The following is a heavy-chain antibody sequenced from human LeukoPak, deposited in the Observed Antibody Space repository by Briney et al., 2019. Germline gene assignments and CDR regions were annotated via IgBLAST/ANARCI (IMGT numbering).Heavy chain of an antibody. CDR1: GFTFSSYA. Sequence: GGSLRLSCAASGFTFSSYAMSWVRQAPGKGLEWVSTISGRDDSTYYADSVKGRFTISRDNSKNTLYLQVNSLRAEDTAVYYCAKGGLNRFDYWGQGTLVTVSS. V-gene: IGHV3-23*01. CDR2: ISGRDDST. CDR3: AKGGLNRFDY. J-gene: IGHJ4*02. D-gene: IGHD1-14*01.